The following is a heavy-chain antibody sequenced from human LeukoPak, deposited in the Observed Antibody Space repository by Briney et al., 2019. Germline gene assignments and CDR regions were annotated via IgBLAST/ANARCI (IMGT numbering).Heavy chain of an antibody. Sequence: ASVKVSCEASRYTFTGYYTHWVRQTPGQRLERMGWINPNSGGTNYAQKFQGRVTMSRDTSISTAYMELSRLRSDDTAVYYCARSRIVVVPAATFSWFDHWGQGTLVTVSS. CDR1: RYTFTGYY. J-gene: IGHJ5*02. CDR3: ARSRIVVVPAATFSWFDH. V-gene: IGHV1-2*02. CDR2: INPNSGGT. D-gene: IGHD2-2*01.